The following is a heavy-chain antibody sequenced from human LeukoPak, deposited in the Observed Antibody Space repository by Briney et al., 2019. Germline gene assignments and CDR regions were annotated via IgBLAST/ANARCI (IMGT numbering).Heavy chain of an antibody. D-gene: IGHD1-26*01. CDR1: GFTFSSYS. V-gene: IGHV3-21*01. J-gene: IGHJ3*02. CDR2: ISSSSSYI. Sequence: GGSLRLSCAASGFTFSSYSMNWVRQALGKGLEWVSSISSSSSYIYYADSVKGRFTISRDNAKNSLYLQMNSLRAEDTAVYYCASLVNFRHHSGNAFDIWGQGTMVTVSS. CDR3: ASLVNFRHHSGNAFDI.